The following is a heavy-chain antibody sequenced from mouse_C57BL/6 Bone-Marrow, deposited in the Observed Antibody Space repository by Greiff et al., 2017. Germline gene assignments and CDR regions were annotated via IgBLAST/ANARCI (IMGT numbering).Heavy chain of an antibody. V-gene: IGHV5-4*01. D-gene: IGHD1-1*01. Sequence: EVKLVESGGGLVKPGGSLKLSCAASGFTFSSYAMSWVRQTPEKRLEWVATISDGGSYTYYPDNVKGRFPISRDNAKNNLYLQMSHLKSEDTAMYYCARDYYGSTFYWFDYWGQGTTLTVSS. CDR3: ARDYYGSTFYWFDY. CDR2: ISDGGSYT. J-gene: IGHJ2*01. CDR1: GFTFSSYA.